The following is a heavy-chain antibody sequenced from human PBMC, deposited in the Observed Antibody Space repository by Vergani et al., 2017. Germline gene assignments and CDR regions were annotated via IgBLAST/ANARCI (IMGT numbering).Heavy chain of an antibody. V-gene: IGHV5-51*01. CDR1: EYSFGNYW. J-gene: IGHJ4*02. CDR3: ARHTTYTDS. D-gene: IGHD1-1*01. CDR2: IYPGYSDT. Sequence: EVELVQSGPEMRKPGESLKISCKGSEYSFGNYWIGWGRQMPGKGLEWMGIIYPGYSDTRDSPSFQGQVTIPADKSISTAFLKWDSLKASATALYYCARHTTYTDSGGQGTLVTVSS.